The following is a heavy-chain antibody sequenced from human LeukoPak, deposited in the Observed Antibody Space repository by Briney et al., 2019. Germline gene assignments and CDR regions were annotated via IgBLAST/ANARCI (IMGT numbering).Heavy chain of an antibody. V-gene: IGHV4-34*01. Sequence: SETLSLTCAVYGGSFSVYYWSWIRQPPGKGLEWIGEINHSGSTNYNPSLKSRVTISADTSKNQFSLKLRSVTAADTAVYYCARVAMPERRRRCAFDIWGQGTMVTVSS. D-gene: IGHD2-2*01. CDR3: ARVAMPERRRRCAFDI. CDR1: GGSFSVYY. J-gene: IGHJ3*02. CDR2: INHSGST.